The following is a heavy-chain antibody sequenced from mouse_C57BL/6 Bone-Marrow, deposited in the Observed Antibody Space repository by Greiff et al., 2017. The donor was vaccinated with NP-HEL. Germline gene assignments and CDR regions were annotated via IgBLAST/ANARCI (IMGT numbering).Heavy chain of an antibody. J-gene: IGHJ3*01. CDR2: ISSGGSYT. Sequence: EVKLQESGGDLVKPGGSLKLSCAASGFTFSSYGMSWVRQTPDKRLEWVATISSGGSYTYYPDSVKGRFTISRDNAKNTLYLQMSSPKSEDTAMYYCARQDYGVPGWFAYWGQGTLVTVSA. D-gene: IGHD1-1*01. CDR3: ARQDYGVPGWFAY. CDR1: GFTFSSYG. V-gene: IGHV5-6*01.